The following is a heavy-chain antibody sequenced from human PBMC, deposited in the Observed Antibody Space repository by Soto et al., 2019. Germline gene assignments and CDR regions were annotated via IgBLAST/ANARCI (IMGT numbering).Heavy chain of an antibody. CDR2: IYHSGST. CDR1: GGSISSSNW. D-gene: IGHD6-19*01. CDR3: ARVAVAGTRVDY. Sequence: QVQLQESGPGLVKPSGTLSLTCAVSGGSISSSNWWSWVRQPPGKGLEWIGEIYHSGSTNYNPSLKGRVTMSVDKPKNQFSLKLSSVTAADTAVYYCARVAVAGTRVDYWGQGTLVTVSS. J-gene: IGHJ4*02. V-gene: IGHV4-4*02.